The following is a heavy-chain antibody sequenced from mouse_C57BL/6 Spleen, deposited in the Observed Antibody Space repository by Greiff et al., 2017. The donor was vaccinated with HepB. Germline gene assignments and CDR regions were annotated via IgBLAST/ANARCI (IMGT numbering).Heavy chain of an antibody. V-gene: IGHV5-4*01. CDR3: ARDPRDSSGYDWCAY. Sequence: EVMLVESGGGLVKPGGSLKLSCAASGFTFSSYAMSWVRQTPEKRLAWVATISDGGSYTYYPDNVKGRFTISRDNAKNNLYLHMSHLKSEDTAMYYCARDPRDSSGYDWCAYWGQGTVVTVSA. CDR2: ISDGGSYT. CDR1: GFTFSSYA. D-gene: IGHD3-2*02. J-gene: IGHJ3*01.